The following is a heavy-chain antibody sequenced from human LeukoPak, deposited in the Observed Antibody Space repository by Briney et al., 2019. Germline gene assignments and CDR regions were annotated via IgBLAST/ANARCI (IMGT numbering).Heavy chain of an antibody. V-gene: IGHV4-59*01. J-gene: IGHJ6*03. CDR3: ARVPLRDCSSTSCLRYFYMDV. CDR1: GASIRNFY. D-gene: IGHD2-2*01. CDR2: VHYSGGT. Sequence: SETLSLTCTVSGASIRNFYWSWIRQPPGKRLEWIGYVHYSGGTNYNPSLKSRVTMSVDTSKNQFSLNLNSVTAADTAVYYCARVPLRDCSSTSCLRYFYMDVWGKGTTVTVS.